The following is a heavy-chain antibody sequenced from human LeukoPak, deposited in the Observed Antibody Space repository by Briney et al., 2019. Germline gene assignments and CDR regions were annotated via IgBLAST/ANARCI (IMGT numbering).Heavy chain of an antibody. CDR2: ISGSGGST. J-gene: IGHJ4*02. CDR1: GFTFSSYA. CDR3: AKGSLLTGYYFPIRD. V-gene: IGHV3-23*01. Sequence: GGSLRLSCAASGFTFSSYAMSWVRQAPGKGLGWVSAISGSGGSTYYADSVKGRFTISRDNSKNTLYLQMNSLRAEDTAVYYCAKGSLLTGYYFPIRDWGQGTLVTVSS. D-gene: IGHD3-9*01.